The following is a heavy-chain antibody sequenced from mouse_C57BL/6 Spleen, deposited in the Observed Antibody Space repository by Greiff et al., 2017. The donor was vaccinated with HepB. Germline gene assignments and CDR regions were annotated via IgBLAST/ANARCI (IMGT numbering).Heavy chain of an antibody. CDR1: GYAFSSYW. V-gene: IGHV1-80*01. CDR3: ARWGTAQAKVFAY. CDR2: IYPGDGDT. D-gene: IGHD3-2*02. Sequence: VQLQQSGAELVKPGASVKISCKASGYAFSSYWMNWVKQRPGKGLEWIGQIYPGDGDTNYNGKFKGKATLTADKSSSTAYMQLSSLTSEDSAVYFWARWGTAQAKVFAYWGQGTRVTVSA. J-gene: IGHJ3*01.